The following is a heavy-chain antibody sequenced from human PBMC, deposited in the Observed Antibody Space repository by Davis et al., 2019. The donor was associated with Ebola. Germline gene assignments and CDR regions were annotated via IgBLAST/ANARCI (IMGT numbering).Heavy chain of an antibody. V-gene: IGHV1-46*01. CDR3: ARDVRIAAAGTSYYYYGMDV. D-gene: IGHD6-13*01. J-gene: IGHJ6*02. CDR2: INPSGGST. Sequence: ASVKVSCKASGYTFTSYYMHWVRQAPGQGLEWMGIINPSGGSTSYAQKFQGRVTMTRDTSTSTVYMELSSLRSEDTAVYYCARDVRIAAAGTSYYYYGMDVWGQGTTVTVSS. CDR1: GYTFTSYY.